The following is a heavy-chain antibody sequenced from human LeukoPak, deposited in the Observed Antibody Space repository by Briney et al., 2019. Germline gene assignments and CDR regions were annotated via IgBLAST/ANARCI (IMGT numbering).Heavy chain of an antibody. CDR1: GGSISSYY. J-gene: IGHJ4*02. Sequence: SETLSLTCTVSGGSISSYYWSWIRQPPGKGLEWIGYIYYSGSTNYNPSLKSRVTISVDKSKNQFSLKLSSVTAADTAVYYCARAPEGSGYDLGYFDYWGQGTLVTVSS. V-gene: IGHV4-59*12. CDR2: IYYSGST. D-gene: IGHD5-12*01. CDR3: ARAPEGSGYDLGYFDY.